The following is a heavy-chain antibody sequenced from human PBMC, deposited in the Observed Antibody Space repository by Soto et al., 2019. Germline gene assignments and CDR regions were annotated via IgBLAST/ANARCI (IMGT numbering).Heavy chain of an antibody. D-gene: IGHD6-19*01. V-gene: IGHV4-34*01. CDR1: GGSFRPYL. CDR3: ARLASGWQYYYFDF. CDR2: INHSGST. J-gene: IGHJ2*01. Sequence: SETLSLTCAVYGGSFRPYLGSWIRQPPGKGLEWIGEINHSGSTNYNPSLTRRATLSVDTSKNQVSLKLTSVTAADTAVYYCARLASGWQYYYFDFWGRGTPVTVSS.